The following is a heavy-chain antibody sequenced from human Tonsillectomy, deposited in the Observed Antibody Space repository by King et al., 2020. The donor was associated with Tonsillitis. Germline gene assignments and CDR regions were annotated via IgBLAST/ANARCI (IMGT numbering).Heavy chain of an antibody. D-gene: IGHD3-9*01. V-gene: IGHV3-21*01. Sequence: VQLVESGGGLVKPGGSLRFSCAASGFTFSKYSMNWVRQAPGKGLEWVSSISSGSGYIHYADSVKGRFTISRDNAKNSLYLQMNSLRAEDTALYYCARVTYDILTGYYIDYFDYWGQGTLVTVSS. CDR1: GFTFSKYS. CDR2: ISSGSGYI. CDR3: ARVTYDILTGYYIDYFDY. J-gene: IGHJ4*02.